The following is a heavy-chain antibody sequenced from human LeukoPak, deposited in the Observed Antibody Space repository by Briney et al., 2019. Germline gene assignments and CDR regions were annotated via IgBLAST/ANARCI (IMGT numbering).Heavy chain of an antibody. CDR3: ARGDDYYGSGSYYNMYYFDY. CDR2: IYYSGST. V-gene: IGHV4-39*06. D-gene: IGHD3-10*01. Sequence: SETLSLTCTVSGGSISSSSYYWGWIRQPPGKGLEWIGSIYYSGSTHYNPSLKSRVTISVDTSKDQFALKLSSVTAADTAVYYCARGDDYYGSGSYYNMYYFDYWGQGTLVTVSS. J-gene: IGHJ4*02. CDR1: GGSISSSSYY.